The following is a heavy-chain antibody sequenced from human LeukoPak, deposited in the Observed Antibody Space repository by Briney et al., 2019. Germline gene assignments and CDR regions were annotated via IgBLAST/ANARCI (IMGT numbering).Heavy chain of an antibody. J-gene: IGHJ6*02. D-gene: IGHD3-10*01. CDR1: GYSFTSYW. Sequence: GESLKISCKGSGYSFTSYWIGWVRQMPGKGLEWMGIIYPGDSDIRYSPSFQGQVTISADKSISTAYLQWSSLKASDTAMYYCARGSMVRGVIAYGMDVWGQGTTVTVSS. CDR2: IYPGDSDI. CDR3: ARGSMVRGVIAYGMDV. V-gene: IGHV5-51*01.